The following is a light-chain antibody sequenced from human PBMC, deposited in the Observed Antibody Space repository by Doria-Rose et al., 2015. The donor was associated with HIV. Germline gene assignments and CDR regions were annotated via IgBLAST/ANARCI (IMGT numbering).Light chain of an antibody. CDR2: WAS. CDR3: QQYYDTPS. Sequence: TQSPESLGMSLGERATLNCKSNQSLLYTSKDYLAWYQQKPGQPPKLLIYWASTQQSGVPARFSSSGSGTDFTLTISSLEAEDVAVYYCQQYYDTPSFGPGTTVDIK. V-gene: IGKV4-1*01. CDR1: QSLLYTSKDY. J-gene: IGKJ3*01.